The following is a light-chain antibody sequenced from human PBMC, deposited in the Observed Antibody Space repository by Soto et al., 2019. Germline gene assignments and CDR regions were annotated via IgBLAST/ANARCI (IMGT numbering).Light chain of an antibody. Sequence: DIQLTQSPSTLSASVGDRVTITCRTSQGISSWLAWYQQKPGKAPKLLIYKASTLKSGVPSRFSGSGSGTEFTLTISSLQPDDFETYYCQHYNSYSEAFGQGTKVDIK. CDR3: QHYNSYSEA. CDR1: QGISSW. V-gene: IGKV1-5*03. CDR2: KAS. J-gene: IGKJ1*01.